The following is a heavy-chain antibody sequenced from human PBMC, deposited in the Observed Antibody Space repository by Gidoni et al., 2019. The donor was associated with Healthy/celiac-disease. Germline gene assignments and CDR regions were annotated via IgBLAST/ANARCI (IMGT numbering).Heavy chain of an antibody. J-gene: IGHJ4*02. Sequence: VQLLESGGGLVQPGGSLRLSCAASAFPFSSYSMSWVRQAPGKGLEWVSAISGSGGSTYYADSVKGRFTISRDNSKNTLYLQMNSLRAEDTAVYYCAKDSPAPYYYDSSGYYSNWGQGTLVTVSS. CDR2: ISGSGGST. CDR1: AFPFSSYS. D-gene: IGHD3-22*01. CDR3: AKDSPAPYYYDSSGYYSN. V-gene: IGHV3-23*01.